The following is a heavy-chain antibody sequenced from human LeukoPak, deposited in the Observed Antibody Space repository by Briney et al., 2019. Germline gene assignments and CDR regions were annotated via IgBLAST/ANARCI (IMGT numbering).Heavy chain of an antibody. CDR2: MNPNSGNT. J-gene: IGHJ4*02. Sequence: ASVKGSCKASGYTFTSYDINWVRQATGQGLEWMGWMNPNSGNTGYAQKLQSRVTMTRNTSISTAYMELSSLRSEDTAVYYCARVRYDFWSGYYRRHYFDYWGQGTLVTVSS. V-gene: IGHV1-8*01. CDR1: GYTFTSYD. D-gene: IGHD3-3*01. CDR3: ARVRYDFWSGYYRRHYFDY.